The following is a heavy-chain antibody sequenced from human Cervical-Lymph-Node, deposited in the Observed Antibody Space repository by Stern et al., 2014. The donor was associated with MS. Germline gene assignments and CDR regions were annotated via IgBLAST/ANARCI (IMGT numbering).Heavy chain of an antibody. CDR3: AKHACTGAACPFDL. D-gene: IGHD2-8*02. CDR1: GDSISSYTHY. V-gene: IGHV4-39*01. J-gene: IGHJ4*02. CDR2: VYYGGPT. Sequence: VQMVESGPGLVKPSETLSLTCAVSGDSISSYTHYWAWIRQPPGKGLEWIGSVYYGGPTYYNPPLKSPFTISWDPPKNPFPLGLNPVTAADTAVYYCAKHACTGAACPFDLWGQGTLVTVSS.